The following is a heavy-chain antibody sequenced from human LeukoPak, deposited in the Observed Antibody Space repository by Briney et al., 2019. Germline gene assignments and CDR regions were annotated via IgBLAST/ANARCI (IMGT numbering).Heavy chain of an antibody. Sequence: PSETLSLTCTVSGGSISSYYWSWIQQPPGKGLEWIGCIYYTGSTNYNPSLKSRVTISVDTSKNQFSLKLSSVTAADTAVYYCATGRAYSSVDYWGQGTLVTVSS. CDR2: IYYTGST. CDR3: ATGRAYSSVDY. D-gene: IGHD6-19*01. V-gene: IGHV4-59*01. J-gene: IGHJ4*02. CDR1: GGSISSYY.